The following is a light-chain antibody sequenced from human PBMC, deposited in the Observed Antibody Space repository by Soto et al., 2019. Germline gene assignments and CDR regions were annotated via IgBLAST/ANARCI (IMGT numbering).Light chain of an antibody. CDR1: QDISRS. CDR3: QQFNSSPFT. CDR2: TVS. Sequence: DIQLTQSPSFLSASVGDRLTITCRASQDISRSLAWYQQKPGKAPNLLIYTVSTLQSGFPSRFIGSRSGTEFTLTCSSLQPEDFATYYCQQFNSSPFTFVGGTNVEI. J-gene: IGKJ4*01. V-gene: IGKV1-9*01.